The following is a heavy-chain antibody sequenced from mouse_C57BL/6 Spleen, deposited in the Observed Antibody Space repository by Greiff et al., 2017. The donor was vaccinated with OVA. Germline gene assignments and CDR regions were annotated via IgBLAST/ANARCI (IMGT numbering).Heavy chain of an antibody. CDR2: INPNYGTT. V-gene: IGHV1-39*01. J-gene: IGHJ4*01. CDR3: ARSLVITTVVATRAMDY. Sequence: EVQLVESGPELVKPGASVKISCKASGYSFTDYNMNWVKQSNGKSLEWIGVINPNYGTTSYNQKFKGKATLTVDQSSSTAYMQLNSLTSEDSAVYYCARSLVITTVVATRAMDYWGQGTSVTVSS. CDR1: GYSFTDYN. D-gene: IGHD1-1*01.